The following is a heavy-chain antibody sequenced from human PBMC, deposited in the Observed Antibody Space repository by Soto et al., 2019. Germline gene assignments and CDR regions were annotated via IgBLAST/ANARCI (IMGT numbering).Heavy chain of an antibody. D-gene: IGHD6-6*01. V-gene: IGHV4-31*03. CDR1: GGSISSGGYY. CDR2: IYYNGNT. Sequence: QVQLQESGPGLVKASQTLSLTCTVSGGSISSGGYYWSWIRQHPGKGLEWIGYIYYNGNTYYNPSLKSRITISLDTSKNQFSLKLTSVTAADTAVYYCAGGSSKSWFDPWGHGTLVTVSS. J-gene: IGHJ5*02. CDR3: AGGSSKSWFDP.